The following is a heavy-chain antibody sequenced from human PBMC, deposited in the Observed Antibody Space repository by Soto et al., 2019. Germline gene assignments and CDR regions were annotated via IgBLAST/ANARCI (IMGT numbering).Heavy chain of an antibody. CDR1: GGSFSGYY. V-gene: IGHV4-34*01. CDR3: AGGSRDGKRNSSGWYSY. Sequence: SETLSLTCAVYGGSFSGYYWSWIRQPPGKGLEWIGEINHSGSTNYNPSLKSRVTISVDTSKNQFSLKLSSVTAADTAVYYCAGGSRDGKRNSSGWYSYWGQGTLVTVSS. J-gene: IGHJ4*02. D-gene: IGHD6-19*01. CDR2: INHSGST.